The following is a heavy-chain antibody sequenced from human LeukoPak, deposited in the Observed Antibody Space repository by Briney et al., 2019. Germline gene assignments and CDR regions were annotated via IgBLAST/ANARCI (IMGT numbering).Heavy chain of an antibody. CDR3: ARDHEEGGPYLDL. J-gene: IGHJ4*02. D-gene: IGHD3-16*01. Sequence: ASVKVSCTASGYPFSDYYIHWVQEAPGKGLEWMGRIDPVDGETTYAESFQGRVTFTADRSTYTIYMELNSLTFADRAVYYCARDHEEGGPYLDLWGQGTQVIVSS. CDR2: IDPVDGET. CDR1: GYPFSDYY. V-gene: IGHV1-69-2*01.